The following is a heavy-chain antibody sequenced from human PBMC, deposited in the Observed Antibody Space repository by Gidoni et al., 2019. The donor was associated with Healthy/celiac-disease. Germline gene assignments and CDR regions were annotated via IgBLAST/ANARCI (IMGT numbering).Heavy chain of an antibody. CDR2: ISWDGGST. V-gene: IGHV3-43*01. Sequence: EVQLVESGGVVVQPGGSLRLSCAASGFTFDDYTMHWVRHAPGKGLEWVSLISWDGGSTYYADSGKGRFTISRDNSKNSLYLQMNSLRTEDTALYYCAKDKDGCYGYYFDYWGQGTLVTVSS. D-gene: IGHD2-15*01. CDR3: AKDKDGCYGYYFDY. J-gene: IGHJ4*02. CDR1: GFTFDDYT.